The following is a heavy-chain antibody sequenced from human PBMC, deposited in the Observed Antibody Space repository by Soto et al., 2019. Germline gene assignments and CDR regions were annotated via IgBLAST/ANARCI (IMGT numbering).Heavy chain of an antibody. CDR3: ARGHYYYGMDV. V-gene: IGHV4-30-2*01. J-gene: IGHJ6*02. CDR2: IYYSGTT. Sequence: KPSETLSLTCTVSNGSVSSGTYSWGWVRRPPGKGLEWIGYIYYSGTTYYTPSLKSRLTMSMDRANDHFSLNLTSVTAADTAVYFCARGHYYYGMDVWGQGITVTVSS. CDR1: NGSVSSGTYS.